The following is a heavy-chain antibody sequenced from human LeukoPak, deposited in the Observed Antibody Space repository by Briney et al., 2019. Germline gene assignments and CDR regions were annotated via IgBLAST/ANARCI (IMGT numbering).Heavy chain of an antibody. V-gene: IGHV4-59*12. D-gene: IGHD3-10*01. Sequence: PSETLSLTCTVSGGSISSYYWSWIRQPPGKGLEWIGYIYYSGSTNYNPSLKSRVTISLDTSRNQFSLKLNSVTAADTAVYYCAKSDGYGLVDIWGQGTMVTVSS. CDR2: IYYSGST. J-gene: IGHJ3*02. CDR3: AKSDGYGLVDI. CDR1: GGSISSYY.